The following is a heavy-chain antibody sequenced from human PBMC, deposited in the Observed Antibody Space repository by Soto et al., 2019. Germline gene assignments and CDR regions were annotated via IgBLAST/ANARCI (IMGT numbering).Heavy chain of an antibody. CDR3: AREGYNYNGMDV. J-gene: IGHJ6*02. V-gene: IGHV4-31*03. CDR1: GGSISSGGYY. CDR2: IYHSGNT. Sequence: QVQLQESGPGLVKPSQTLSLTCTVSGGSISSGGYYWSWIRQHPGKGLEWIGYIYHSGNTYYNPSLNSRVTISVDMSENQFSLKLSSVTAADTAVYYCAREGYNYNGMDVWGQGTTDTVSS.